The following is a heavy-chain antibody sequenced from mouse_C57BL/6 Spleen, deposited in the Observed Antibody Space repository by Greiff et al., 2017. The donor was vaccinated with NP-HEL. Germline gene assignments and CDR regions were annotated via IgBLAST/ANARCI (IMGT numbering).Heavy chain of an antibody. V-gene: IGHV5-4*01. CDR2: ISDGGSYT. J-gene: IGHJ3*01. CDR3: ARLRWFAY. D-gene: IGHD2-12*01. CDR1: GFTFSSYA. Sequence: EVQRVESGGGLVKPGGSLKLSCAASGFTFSSYAMSWVRQTPEKRLEWVATISDGGSYTYYPDNVKGRFTISRDNAKNNLYLQMSHLKSEDTAMYYCARLRWFAYWGQGTLVTVSA.